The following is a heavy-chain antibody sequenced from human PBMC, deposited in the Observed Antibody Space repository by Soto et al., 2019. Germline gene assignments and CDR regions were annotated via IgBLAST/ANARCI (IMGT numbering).Heavy chain of an antibody. CDR2: IYYSGST. J-gene: IGHJ4*02. V-gene: IGHV4-31*03. D-gene: IGHD3-22*01. Sequence: SQTKSLTCTVVGGSISSGGYYRSWNPQHPGKGLEWIGYIYYSGSTYYNPSLKSRVTISVDTSKNQFSLKLSSVTAADTAVYYCARSYYYDSRKTMYYFDYWGQGTLVTAPQ. CDR3: ARSYYYDSRKTMYYFDY. CDR1: GGSISSGGYY.